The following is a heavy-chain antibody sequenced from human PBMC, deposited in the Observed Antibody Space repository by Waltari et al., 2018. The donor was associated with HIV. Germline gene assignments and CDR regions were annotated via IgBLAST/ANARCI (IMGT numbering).Heavy chain of an antibody. CDR2: MYYSGRT. CDR1: GGSITSYY. J-gene: IGHJ5*02. CDR3: ARDLVVAAAEGFDP. V-gene: IGHV4-59*01. Sequence: QVELQESGPGLVKPSETLSLTCTVSGGSITSYYWSWIRQSPGMGLEWIGHMYYSGRTTYNPSLKGRVIISLDTSKNHISLNLRSLSAADTAVYYCARDLVVAAAEGFDPWGQGILVTVSS. D-gene: IGHD2-15*01.